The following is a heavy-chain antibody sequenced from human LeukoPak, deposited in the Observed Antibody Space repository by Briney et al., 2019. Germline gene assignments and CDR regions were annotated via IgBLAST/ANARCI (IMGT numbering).Heavy chain of an antibody. V-gene: IGHV3-74*01. CDR2: INSDASST. D-gene: IGHD2-8*01. CDR3: ARVQGHPPNGIDV. Sequence: PGGSLRLSCAASGFTFSSYWMHWVRQAPGKGLVWVSRINSDASSTSYADSVKGRFTTSRDNAKNTLYLQMNSLRAEDTAVYYCARVQGHPPNGIDVWGQGTMVTVSS. CDR1: GFTFSSYW. J-gene: IGHJ3*01.